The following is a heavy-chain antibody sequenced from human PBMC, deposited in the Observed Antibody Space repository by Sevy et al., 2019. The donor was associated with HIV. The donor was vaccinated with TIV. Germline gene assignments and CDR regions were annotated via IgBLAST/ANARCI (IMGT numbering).Heavy chain of an antibody. V-gene: IGHV1-2*06. CDR3: GREGGQGGGYYYYYFGLDV. CDR1: GYTFTGSY. D-gene: IGHD3-16*01. CDR2: IKPNTGGT. Sequence: ASVKVSCKASGYTFTGSYIHWVRQAPGQGLEWMGRIKPNTGGTDYAQRFQGRITLTRDTSISTAYMELSSLRSDDTAVYYCGREGGQGGGYYYYYFGLDVWGQGTTVTVSS. J-gene: IGHJ6*02.